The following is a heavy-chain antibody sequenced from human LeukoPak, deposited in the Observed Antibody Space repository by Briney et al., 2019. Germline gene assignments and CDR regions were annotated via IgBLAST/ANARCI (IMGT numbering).Heavy chain of an antibody. D-gene: IGHD3-9*01. Sequence: ASVKVSCKASGYTFTGYYMHWVRQAPGQGLEWMGWINPNSGGTNYAQKFQGWVTMTRDTSISTAYMELSRLRSDDTAVYYCARGDDILTGYYYYYYYGIDVWGQGTTVTVSS. CDR2: INPNSGGT. J-gene: IGHJ6*02. CDR1: GYTFTGYY. CDR3: ARGDDILTGYYYYYYYGIDV. V-gene: IGHV1-2*04.